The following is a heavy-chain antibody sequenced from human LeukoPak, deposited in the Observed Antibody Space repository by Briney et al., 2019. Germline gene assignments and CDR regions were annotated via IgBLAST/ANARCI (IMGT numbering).Heavy chain of an antibody. D-gene: IGHD6-13*01. J-gene: IGHJ6*03. Sequence: GGSLRLSCTASGFTFGDYAMSWVRQAPGKGLEWVGFIRSKAYGGTTEYAASVKGRFTISRDDSKSIAYLQMNSLKTEDTAVYYCTRDLVEAAAGTLNYYYYMDVWGKGTTVTVSS. CDR2: IRSKAYGGTT. CDR3: TRDLVEAAAGTLNYYYYMDV. CDR1: GFTFGDYA. V-gene: IGHV3-49*04.